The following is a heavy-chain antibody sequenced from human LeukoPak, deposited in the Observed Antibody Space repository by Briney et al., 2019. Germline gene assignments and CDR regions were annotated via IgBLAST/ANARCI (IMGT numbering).Heavy chain of an antibody. V-gene: IGHV3-7*05. CDR1: GFTFSSYW. J-gene: IGHJ4*02. Sequence: GGPLRLSCAASGFTFSSYWMSWVRQAPGKGLEWVANIKQDGSEKYYVDSVKGRFTISRDNAKNSLYLQMNSLRAEDTAVYYCARSSFVWFGGYYFDYWGQGTLVTVSS. CDR2: IKQDGSEK. CDR3: ARSSFVWFGGYYFDY. D-gene: IGHD3-10*01.